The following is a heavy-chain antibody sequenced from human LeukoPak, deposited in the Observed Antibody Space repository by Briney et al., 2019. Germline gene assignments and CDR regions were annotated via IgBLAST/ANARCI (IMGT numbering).Heavy chain of an antibody. D-gene: IGHD2-21*01. CDR2: ISGSGGST. J-gene: IGHJ6*02. CDR3: AKGAIDYYYYYGMDV. Sequence: GGSLRLSCAASGFTFSSYATSWVRQAPGKGLEWVSAISGSGGSTYYADSVKGRFTISRDNSKNTLYLQMNSLRAEDTAVYYCAKGAIDYYYYYGMDVWGQGTTVTVSS. CDR1: GFTFSSYA. V-gene: IGHV3-23*01.